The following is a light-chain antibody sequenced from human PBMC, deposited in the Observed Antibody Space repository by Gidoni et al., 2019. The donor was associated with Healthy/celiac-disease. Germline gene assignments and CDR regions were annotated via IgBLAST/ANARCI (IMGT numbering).Light chain of an antibody. CDR1: QSVSSN. Sequence: EIVMTQSPATLSVSPGERATLSCRASQSVSSNFAWYQQKPGQAPRLLIYGASTRATGIPASFSGSGSGTEFTLTISSLQSEDFAVYYCQQYNNWKTFGQGTKVEIK. V-gene: IGKV3-15*01. CDR2: GAS. CDR3: QQYNNWKT. J-gene: IGKJ1*01.